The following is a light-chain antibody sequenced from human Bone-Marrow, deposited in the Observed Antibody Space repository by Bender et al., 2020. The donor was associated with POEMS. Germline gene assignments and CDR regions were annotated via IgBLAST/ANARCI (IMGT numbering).Light chain of an antibody. CDR2: EVT. V-gene: IGLV2-14*02. CDR1: SRDVGSYDL. Sequence: QSALTQPASVSRSPGQSITIACTGSSRDVGSYDLVSWYQQYPGKAPKLIIFEVTKRPSGISDRFSGSKSGNTASLTISGLQSEDEADYYCQSYDSSLTAYVFGTGTQVTVL. CDR3: QSYDSSLTAYV. J-gene: IGLJ1*01.